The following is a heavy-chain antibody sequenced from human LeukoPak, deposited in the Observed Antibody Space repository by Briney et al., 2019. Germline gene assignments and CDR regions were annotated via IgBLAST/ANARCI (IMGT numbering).Heavy chain of an antibody. CDR3: ARDSSQGETRD. CDR1: GGSISSGSYY. CDR2: IYTSGST. V-gene: IGHV4-61*02. D-gene: IGHD3-16*01. J-gene: IGHJ4*02. Sequence: SETLSLTCTVSGGSISSGSYYWSWIRQPAGKGLEWIGRIYTSGSTNYNPSLKSRVTISVDTSKNQFSLKLSSVTAADTAVYYCARDSSQGETRDWGQGTLVTVSS.